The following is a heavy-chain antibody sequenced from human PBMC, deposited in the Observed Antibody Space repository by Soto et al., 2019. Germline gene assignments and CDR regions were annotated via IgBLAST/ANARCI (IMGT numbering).Heavy chain of an antibody. J-gene: IGHJ5*02. D-gene: IGHD3-22*01. CDR1: GLTFRTYA. V-gene: IGHV3-23*01. CDR3: VKDSFFYYDDSGYNP. Sequence: PGGSLTLSSAASGLTFRTYAISCVLQAPGKGLEWISEISGSGGSTHYADSVRGRFTISRDNSKTTLYLQMNSLRAEDSAVYYCVKDSFFYYDDSGYNPWGQGTLVTVSS. CDR2: ISGSGGST.